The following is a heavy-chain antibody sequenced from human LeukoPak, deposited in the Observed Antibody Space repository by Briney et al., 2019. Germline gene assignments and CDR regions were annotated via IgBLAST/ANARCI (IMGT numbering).Heavy chain of an antibody. D-gene: IGHD3-10*02. CDR3: ARDVSSMFPNWFDP. CDR1: GSSTGTSGYY. Sequence: SETLSLTCTVSGGTVSGSSTGTSGYYWSWIRQHPWQGLEWIGHIYYSGSTYYNPSLKSRVTISADTSKNQFSLKLNSVTAADTAIYYCARDVSSMFPNWFDPWGQGILVIVSS. J-gene: IGHJ5*02. CDR2: IYYSGST. V-gene: IGHV4-31*03.